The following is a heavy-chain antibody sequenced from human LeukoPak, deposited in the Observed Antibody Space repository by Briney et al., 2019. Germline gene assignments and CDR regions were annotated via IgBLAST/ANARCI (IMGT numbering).Heavy chain of an antibody. CDR1: GGTFSSYA. Sequence: ASVKVSCKASGGTFSSYAISWVRQAPGQGLEWMGGIIPIFGTANYAQKFQGRVTITADKSTSTAYMELSSLRSEDTAVYYCARFPIVVVTAEYYFDYWGQGALVTVSS. J-gene: IGHJ4*02. D-gene: IGHD2-21*02. V-gene: IGHV1-69*06. CDR2: IIPIFGTA. CDR3: ARFPIVVVTAEYYFDY.